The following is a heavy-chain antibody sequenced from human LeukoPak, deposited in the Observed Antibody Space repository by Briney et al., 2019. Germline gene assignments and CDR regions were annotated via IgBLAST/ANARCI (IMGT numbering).Heavy chain of an antibody. CDR2: IGTAGDT. D-gene: IGHD4-17*01. CDR3: ARDDYGDYGNWFDP. V-gene: IGHV3-13*01. Sequence: GGSLRLSCAASGFTFSSYDMHWVRHATGKGLEWVSAIGTAGDTYYPGSVKGRFTISRENAKNSLYLQMNSLRAGDTAVYYCARDDYGDYGNWFDPWGQGTLVTVSS. J-gene: IGHJ5*02. CDR1: GFTFSSYD.